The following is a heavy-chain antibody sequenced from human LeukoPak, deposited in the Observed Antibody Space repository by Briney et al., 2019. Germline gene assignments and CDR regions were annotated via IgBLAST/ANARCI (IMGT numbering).Heavy chain of an antibody. V-gene: IGHV3-48*03. J-gene: IGHJ4*02. CDR2: ISSSGSTI. CDR3: ARDVPSWLALGTYYFDY. Sequence: GRSLRLSCAASGFTLSSYEMNWVHQAPGKGLEWVSYISSSGSTIYYTDSVKGRFTISRDNAKNSLYLQMNSLRPEDTAVYDCARDVPSWLALGTYYFDYWGQGTLVTVSS. CDR1: GFTLSSYE. D-gene: IGHD6-19*01.